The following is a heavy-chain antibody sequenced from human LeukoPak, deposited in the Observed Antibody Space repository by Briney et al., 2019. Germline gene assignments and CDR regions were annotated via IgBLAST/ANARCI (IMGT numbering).Heavy chain of an antibody. V-gene: IGHV1-2*02. CDR1: GYTFTDYY. Sequence: ASVKVSCKASGYTFTDYYIHWVRQAPGQGLEWMGWINPNSGGTNYAQKFQGRVTMTRDTSITTAYVELSRLRSDDTAVYYCARYWEPYYDYWGQGTLVTVSS. CDR3: ARYWEPYYDY. J-gene: IGHJ4*02. D-gene: IGHD1-26*01. CDR2: INPNSGGT.